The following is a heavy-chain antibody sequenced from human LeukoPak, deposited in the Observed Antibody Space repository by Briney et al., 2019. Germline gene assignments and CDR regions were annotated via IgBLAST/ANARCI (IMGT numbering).Heavy chain of an antibody. CDR3: AREESEGFDY. Sequence: PGGSLRLSCAASGFTFSSYDMSWVRQAPGKGLEWVSVISGSGGSTYYADSLKGRFTISRDNAKNSLYLQMNSLRAEDTAVYYCAREESEGFDYWGQGTLVTVSS. D-gene: IGHD1-14*01. V-gene: IGHV3-23*01. CDR2: ISGSGGST. J-gene: IGHJ4*02. CDR1: GFTFSSYD.